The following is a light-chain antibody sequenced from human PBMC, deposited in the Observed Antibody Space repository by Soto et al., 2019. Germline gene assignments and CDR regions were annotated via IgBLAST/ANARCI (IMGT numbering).Light chain of an antibody. CDR1: SSDVGGYDY. CDR3: LSYAGTAYV. J-gene: IGLJ6*01. CDR2: EVT. Sequence: QSALTQPPSAYGSPGQSVTISCTGTSSDVGGYDYVSWYQQYPGKTPKLMIFEVTKRPSGVPDRCSGSKSGNTASLTVSGLQAADEAAYYCLSYAGTAYVFGTGTKLPVL. V-gene: IGLV2-8*01.